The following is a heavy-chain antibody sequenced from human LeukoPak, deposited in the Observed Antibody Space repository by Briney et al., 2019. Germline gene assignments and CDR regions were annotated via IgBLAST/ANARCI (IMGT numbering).Heavy chain of an antibody. CDR2: IYYSGST. D-gene: IGHD3-3*01. CDR3: ARGRGGVVIYYFDY. V-gene: IGHV4-30-4*08. CDR1: GGSISSGDYY. Sequence: SETLSLTCTVSGGSISSGDYYWSWIRQPPGKGLEWIGYIYYSGSTYYNPSLKSRVTISVDTSKNQFSLKLSSVTAAGTAVYYSARGRGGVVIYYFDYWGQGTLVTVSS. J-gene: IGHJ4*02.